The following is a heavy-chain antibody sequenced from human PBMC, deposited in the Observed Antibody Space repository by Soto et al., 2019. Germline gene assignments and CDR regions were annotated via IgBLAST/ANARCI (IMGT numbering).Heavy chain of an antibody. CDR1: GYSFPSYW. Sequence: PGESLKISCKGSGYSFPSYWIGWVRQMPGKGREWMGIVYPGDSDTRYSPSFQGQVTISADKSISTAYLQWCSLRASDTAMYYCARQIYDADTGPNFQYYFDTWGQGTPVTVSS. CDR2: VYPGDSDT. CDR3: ARQIYDADTGPNFQYYFDT. J-gene: IGHJ4*02. V-gene: IGHV5-51*01. D-gene: IGHD2-8*02.